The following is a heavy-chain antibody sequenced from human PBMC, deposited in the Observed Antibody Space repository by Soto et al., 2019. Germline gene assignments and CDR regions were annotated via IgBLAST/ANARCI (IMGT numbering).Heavy chain of an antibody. CDR1: GFTFSSYS. CDR2: ISSSSSYI. J-gene: IGHJ4*02. Sequence: ESGGGLVKPGGSLRLSCAASGFTFSSYSMNWVRQAPGKGLEWVSSISSSSSYIYYADSVKGRFTISRDNAKNSLYLQMNSLRAEDTAVYYCARGRIAAAGTSYFDYWGQGTLVTVSS. D-gene: IGHD6-13*01. CDR3: ARGRIAAAGTSYFDY. V-gene: IGHV3-21*01.